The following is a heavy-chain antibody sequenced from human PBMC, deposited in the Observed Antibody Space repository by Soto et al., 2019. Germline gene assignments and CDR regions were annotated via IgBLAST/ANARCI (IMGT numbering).Heavy chain of an antibody. CDR3: ARLLWSRGDWCDP. V-gene: IGHV4-59*08. Sequence: QVQLQESGPGLVKPSETLSLTCTVSGGSISSYYWSWIRQPPGKGLEWIGYIYYSGSTNYNPSLKSRVTISVDTSKNQFSLKLSSVTAADTAVYYGARLLWSRGDWCDPWGQGTLVTVSS. D-gene: IGHD3-10*01. CDR1: GGSISSYY. CDR2: IYYSGST. J-gene: IGHJ5*02.